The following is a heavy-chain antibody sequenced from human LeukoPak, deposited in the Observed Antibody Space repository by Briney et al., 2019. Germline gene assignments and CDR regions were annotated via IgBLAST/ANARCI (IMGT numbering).Heavy chain of an antibody. D-gene: IGHD4-23*01. CDR1: GGSFSGYY. CDR3: VRVDNGGNYFDY. Sequence: TTSETLSLTCAVYGGSFSGYYWSWIRQPPGKGLEWIGEINHSGSTNYNPSLKSRLTISADTSKNQFSLRLSSVTAADTAVYYCVRVDNGGNYFDYWGQGTLVTVSS. V-gene: IGHV4-34*01. J-gene: IGHJ4*02. CDR2: INHSGST.